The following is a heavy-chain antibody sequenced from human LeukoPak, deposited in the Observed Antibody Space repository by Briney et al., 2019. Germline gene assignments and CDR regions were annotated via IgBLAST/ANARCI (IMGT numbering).Heavy chain of an antibody. J-gene: IGHJ4*02. CDR1: GYSISSGYY. D-gene: IGHD2-2*01. CDR3: ARSHCSSTICSSDY. CDR2: IYHSGST. V-gene: IGHV4-38-2*01. Sequence: LETLSLTCAVSGYSISSGYYWGWIRQSPGKGLEWTGSIYHSGSTYYNPSLKSRVTISVDTSKNQFSLKLSSVTAADTAVYYCARSHCSSTICSSDYWGQGTLVTVSS.